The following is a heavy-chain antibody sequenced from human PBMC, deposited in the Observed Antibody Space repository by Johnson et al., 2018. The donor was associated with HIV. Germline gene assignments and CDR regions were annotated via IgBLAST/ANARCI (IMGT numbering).Heavy chain of an antibody. J-gene: IGHJ3*02. V-gene: IGHV3-7*05. CDR2: IKQDGRDK. Sequence: VQLVESGGGVVQPGRSLRLSCAASGFTFSSYYMSWVRQAPGKGLEWVANIKQDGRDKYYVDSVKGRFTISRDNAKNSLYLQMNSLRADDTALYYCAKGGYSSSWYLWDTFNMWGQGTMVTVSS. D-gene: IGHD2-2*01. CDR1: GFTFSSYY. CDR3: AKGGYSSSWYLWDTFNM.